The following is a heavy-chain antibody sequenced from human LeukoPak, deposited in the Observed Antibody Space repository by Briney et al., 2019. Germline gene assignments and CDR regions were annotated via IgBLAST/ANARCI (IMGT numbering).Heavy chain of an antibody. J-gene: IGHJ4*02. CDR3: ARRKVAAEIDY. CDR2: IYYSGST. CDR1: GGSISSYY. V-gene: IGHV4-59*08. D-gene: IGHD6-13*01. Sequence: SETLSLTCTVPGGSISSYYWSWIRQPPGKGLEWIGYIYYSGSTNYNPSLKSRVTISVDTSKNQFSLKLSSVTAADTAIYYCARRKVAAEIDYWGQGTLVTVSS.